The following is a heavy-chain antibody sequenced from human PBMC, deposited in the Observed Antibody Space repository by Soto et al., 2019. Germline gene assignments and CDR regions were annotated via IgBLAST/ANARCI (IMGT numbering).Heavy chain of an antibody. Sequence: VASVKVSCKASGGTFSSYAISWVRQAPGQGLEWMGGFLPIFGTANYAQKFQGRVTITADESTSTAYMELSSLRSEDTAVYYCAKFTGPHGYYNYFWGQGSLVTVSS. V-gene: IGHV1-69*13. J-gene: IGHJ4*02. CDR2: FLPIFGTA. CDR3: AKFTGPHGYYNYF. D-gene: IGHD3-3*01. CDR1: GGTFSSYA.